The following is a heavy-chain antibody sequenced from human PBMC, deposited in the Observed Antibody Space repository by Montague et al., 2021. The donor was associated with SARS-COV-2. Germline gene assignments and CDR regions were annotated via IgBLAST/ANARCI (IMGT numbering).Heavy chain of an antibody. CDR2: IYWDDDE. CDR1: GFSLSTRGVG. V-gene: IGHV2-5*02. J-gene: IGHJ5*02. Sequence: PALVKPTQTLTLTCTFSGFSLSTRGVGVGWIRQPPGKALEWLALIYWDDDERYSPSLESRLTFSKDNSKNQVVLTMTKMAPVDTATYYCAHTKAPAGDRWFDPWGQGTPVTASS. CDR3: AHTKAPAGDRWFDP. D-gene: IGHD6-13*01.